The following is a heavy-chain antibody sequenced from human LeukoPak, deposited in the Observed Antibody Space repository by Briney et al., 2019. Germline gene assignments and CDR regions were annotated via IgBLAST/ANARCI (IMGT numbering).Heavy chain of an antibody. Sequence: GASVKVSCKGSGYTFTSYAMHWVRQAPGQRLEWMGWINAGNGNTKYSQKFQGRVTITRDTSASTAYMELSSLRSEDTAVYYCARPRGSMRYSGSPWWFDPWGQGTLVTVSS. D-gene: IGHD1-26*01. V-gene: IGHV1-3*01. J-gene: IGHJ5*02. CDR3: ARPRGSMRYSGSPWWFDP. CDR1: GYTFTSYA. CDR2: INAGNGNT.